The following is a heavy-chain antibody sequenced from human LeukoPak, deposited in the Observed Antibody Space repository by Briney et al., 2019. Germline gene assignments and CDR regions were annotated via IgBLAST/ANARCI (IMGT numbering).Heavy chain of an antibody. CDR2: ISDSGDYT. CDR3: AKDTSIGKYCTNGVCSPFDY. V-gene: IGHV3-23*01. Sequence: ETLSLTCAVSGVPFSNYYWSWVRQAPGQGLEWVSVISDSGDYTSYADSVRGRFTISRDNSRNTLYLQMISLRPEDTAVYYCAKDTSIGKYCTNGVCSPFDYWGQGTLVTVSS. D-gene: IGHD2-8*01. CDR1: GVPFSNYY. J-gene: IGHJ4*02.